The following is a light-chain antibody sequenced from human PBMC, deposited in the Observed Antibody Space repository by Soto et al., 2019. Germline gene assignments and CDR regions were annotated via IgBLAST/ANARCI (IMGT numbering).Light chain of an antibody. Sequence: EIVMTQSQATLSVSPGERATLACRASQSVFSNVAWYQQKPGQAPRLLIYGASSRAPGIPDRFSGSGSETEFTLTISGLQSEDFAVYYCQLHYNWLYTFGQGTKLEI. CDR2: GAS. CDR1: QSVFSN. J-gene: IGKJ2*01. CDR3: QLHYNWLYT. V-gene: IGKV3D-15*01.